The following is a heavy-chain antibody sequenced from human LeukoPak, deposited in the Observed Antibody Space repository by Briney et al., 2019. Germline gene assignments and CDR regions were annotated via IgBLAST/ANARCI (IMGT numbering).Heavy chain of an antibody. CDR1: GFTFSSYD. V-gene: IGHV3-13*01. Sequence: GGSLRLSCAASGFTFSSYDMHWVRQATGKGREWVSAIGTAGDTYYPGSVKGRFTISRDNSKSTLYLQMNNLRVEDTAIYYCAKDLKPDGLYDFDFWGQGTLVTVSS. D-gene: IGHD5/OR15-5a*01. CDR2: IGTAGDT. J-gene: IGHJ4*02. CDR3: AKDLKPDGLYDFDF.